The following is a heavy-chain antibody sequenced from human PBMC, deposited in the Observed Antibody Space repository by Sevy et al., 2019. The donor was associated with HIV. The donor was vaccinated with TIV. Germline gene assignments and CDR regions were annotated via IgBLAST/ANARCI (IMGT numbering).Heavy chain of an antibody. CDR1: GGSISSYY. V-gene: IGHV4-59*01. D-gene: IGHD6-19*01. CDR3: ARGGSRSSGWSRMGGYYMDV. J-gene: IGHJ6*03. CDR2: IYYSGST. Sequence: PSETLSLTCTVSGGSISSYYWSWIRQPPGKGLEWIGYIYYSGSTNYNPSLKSRVTISVDTSKNQFSLKLSSVTAADTAVYYCARGGSRSSGWSRMGGYYMDVWGKGTTVTVSS.